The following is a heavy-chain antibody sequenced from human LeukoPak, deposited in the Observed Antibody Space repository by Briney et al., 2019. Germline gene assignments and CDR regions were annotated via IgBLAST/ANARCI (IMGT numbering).Heavy chain of an antibody. CDR2: INPNSGGT. J-gene: IGHJ3*02. CDR3: ARDSGGYDYVWGSYRFHPHDAFDI. D-gene: IGHD3-16*02. V-gene: IGHV1-2*02. Sequence: ASVKVSCKASVYTFTGYYMHWVRQAPGQGLEWMGWINPNSGGTNYAQKFQGRVTMTRDTSISTAYMELSRLRSDDTAVYYCARDSGGYDYVWGSYRFHPHDAFDIWGQGTMVTVSS. CDR1: VYTFTGYY.